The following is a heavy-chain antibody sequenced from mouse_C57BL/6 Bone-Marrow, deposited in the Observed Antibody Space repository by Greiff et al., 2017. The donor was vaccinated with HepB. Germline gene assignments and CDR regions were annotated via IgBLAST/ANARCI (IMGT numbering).Heavy chain of an antibody. J-gene: IGHJ1*03. Sequence: VQLQQSGAELVRPGASVTLSCTASGFNIKDDYMHWVKQRPEQGLEWIGWIDPENGDTEYASKFQGKATITADTASNTAYLQLSSLTSEDTAVYYCTTTITTVVATGWYFDVWGTGTTVTVSS. CDR3: TTTITTVVATGWYFDV. D-gene: IGHD1-1*01. V-gene: IGHV14-4*01. CDR1: GFNIKDDY. CDR2: IDPENGDT.